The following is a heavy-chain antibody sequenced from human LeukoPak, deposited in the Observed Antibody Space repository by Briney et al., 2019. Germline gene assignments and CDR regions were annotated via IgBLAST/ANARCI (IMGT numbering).Heavy chain of an antibody. CDR2: INTDGSST. Sequence: GGSLRLSCAASGFTFSSYWMHWVRQAPGKGLVWVSRINTDGSSTNYADSVKGRFTISRDNAKNTLYLQMNSLRSDDTAVYYCAREGAAAEDVNWFDPWGQGTLVTVSS. D-gene: IGHD6-25*01. J-gene: IGHJ5*02. V-gene: IGHV3-74*01. CDR3: AREGAAAEDVNWFDP. CDR1: GFTFSSYW.